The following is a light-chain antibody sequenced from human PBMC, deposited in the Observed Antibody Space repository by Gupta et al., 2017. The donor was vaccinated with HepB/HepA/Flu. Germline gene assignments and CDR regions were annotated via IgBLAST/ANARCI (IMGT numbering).Light chain of an antibody. CDR3: QQYDNTPLT. Sequence: DIVMTQSPDSLAVSLGERATINCKSSQSVLYSSNNKNYLAWYQQKPGQPPKLLIYWASTRESGVPDRFSGSGSGTDFTLTISGLQAEDVAVYYCQQYDNTPLTFGGGTKVEIK. CDR1: QSVLYSSNNKNY. CDR2: WAS. J-gene: IGKJ4*01. V-gene: IGKV4-1*01.